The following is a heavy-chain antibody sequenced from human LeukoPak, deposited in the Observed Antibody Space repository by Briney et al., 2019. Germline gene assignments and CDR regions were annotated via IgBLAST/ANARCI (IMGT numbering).Heavy chain of an antibody. CDR2: ISSSGSTI. D-gene: IGHD6-19*01. CDR1: GFTFSSYE. J-gene: IGHJ4*02. CDR3: ARERKAGLDY. V-gene: IGHV3-48*03. Sequence: GGSLRLSCAASGFTFSSYEMNWVRQAPGKGLEWVSYISSSGSTIYHADSVKGRFTISRDNAKNSLYLQMNSLRAEDTAVYYCARERKAGLDYWGQGTLVTVSS.